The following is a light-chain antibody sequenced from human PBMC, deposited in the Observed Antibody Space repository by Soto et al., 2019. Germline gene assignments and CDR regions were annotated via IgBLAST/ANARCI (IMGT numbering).Light chain of an antibody. J-gene: IGKJ1*01. CDR1: QSVSSSY. CDR2: GAS. CDR3: QQYGSSPRT. V-gene: IGKV3-20*01. Sequence: IVLTQSPGTLSLSPGERATLSCRASQSVSSSYLAWYQQKPGQAPRLLIYGASSRDTGIPDRFSGSGSGTDFNLKISRLEPEDFAVYYCQQYGSSPRTFGQGTKVDIK.